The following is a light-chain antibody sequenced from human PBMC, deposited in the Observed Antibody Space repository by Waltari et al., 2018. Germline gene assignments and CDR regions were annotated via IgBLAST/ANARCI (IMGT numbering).Light chain of an antibody. Sequence: QPVLTLPPSASGTPGQVVSFSCSGSSSNVGNNYVYWYQQLPGTVPKLLIYKNDQRPSGVPDRFFGSKSGTSASLVISGLRSEDEGHYTCATWDDSLNSWVFGGGTKLTIL. CDR1: SSNVGNNY. CDR3: ATWDDSLNSWV. J-gene: IGLJ3*02. CDR2: KND. V-gene: IGLV1-47*01.